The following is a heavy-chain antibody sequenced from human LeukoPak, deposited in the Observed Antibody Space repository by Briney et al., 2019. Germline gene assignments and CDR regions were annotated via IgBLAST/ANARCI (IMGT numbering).Heavy chain of an antibody. D-gene: IGHD3-9*01. CDR2: ISSSSSTI. J-gene: IGHJ4*02. CDR1: GFTFSSYS. V-gene: IGHV3-48*04. Sequence: PGGSLRLSCAASGFTFSSYSMNWVRQAPGKGLEWVSYISSSSSTIYYADSVKGRFTISRDNAKNSLYLQMNSLRAEDTAVYYCARATPIWDFDYWGQGTLVTVSS. CDR3: ARATPIWDFDY.